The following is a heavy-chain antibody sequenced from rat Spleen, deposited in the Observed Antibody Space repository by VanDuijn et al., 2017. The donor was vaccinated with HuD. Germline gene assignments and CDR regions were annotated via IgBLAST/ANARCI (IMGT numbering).Heavy chain of an antibody. D-gene: IGHD1-4*01. Sequence: QVQLKESGPGLVQPSQTLSLTCTVSEFSLTSYTVSWIRQPPGKGLEWIAAISSGGKTFYNSVLKSRLSITRDTFKNQVFLKVNSLQTEDTAMYFCARAGPGYVMDAWGQGASVTVSS. J-gene: IGHJ4*01. CDR3: ARAGPGYVMDA. CDR2: ISSGGKT. V-gene: IGHV2-6*01. CDR1: EFSLTSYT.